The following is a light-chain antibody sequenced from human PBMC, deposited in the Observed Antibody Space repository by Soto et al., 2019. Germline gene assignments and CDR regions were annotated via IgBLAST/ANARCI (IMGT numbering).Light chain of an antibody. Sequence: QSVLTQPASVSGSPGQSITISCTGTSSDVGGYNYVSWYQQHPGKAPKLMIYEVTNRPSGVSNRFSVSKSGNTASLTISGLQAEDEADYYCSSYTSNNVWVFGGGTKVTVL. CDR3: SSYTSNNVWV. V-gene: IGLV2-14*01. CDR1: SSDVGGYNY. CDR2: EVT. J-gene: IGLJ3*02.